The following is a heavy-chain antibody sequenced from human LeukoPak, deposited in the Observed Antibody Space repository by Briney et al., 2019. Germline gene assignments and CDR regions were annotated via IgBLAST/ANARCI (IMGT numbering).Heavy chain of an antibody. CDR2: ITTSSTYI. CDR1: GFSFSDYN. D-gene: IGHD3-3*01. Sequence: GGSLRLSCAASGFSFSDYNMNWVRQAPGKALEWVSSITTSSTYIYYGDSVKGRFTISRDNAKNSLYLQMNSLRAEDTAVYYCARDPGSSGGRSFGYWGQGTLVTVSS. CDR3: ARDPGSSGGRSFGY. V-gene: IGHV3-21*01. J-gene: IGHJ4*02.